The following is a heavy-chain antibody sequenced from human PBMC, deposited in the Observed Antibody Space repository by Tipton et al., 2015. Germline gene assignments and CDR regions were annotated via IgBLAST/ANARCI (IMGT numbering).Heavy chain of an antibody. Sequence: TLSLTCTVTGASINRANDYWTWIRQPPGQGLEWIGYIYYSGHTKYNPSLKSRVTISVDTSKNQFSLKLSSVTAADTALYYCARHGPRGRQVVPGHTAMDVWGQGTTVTVSS. J-gene: IGHJ6*02. CDR2: IYYSGHT. V-gene: IGHV4-30-4*01. D-gene: IGHD6-6*01. CDR1: GASINRANDY. CDR3: ARHGPRGRQVVPGHTAMDV.